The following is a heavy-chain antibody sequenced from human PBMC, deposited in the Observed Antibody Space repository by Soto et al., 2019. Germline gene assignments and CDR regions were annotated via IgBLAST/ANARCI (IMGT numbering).Heavy chain of an antibody. J-gene: IGHJ6*02. V-gene: IGHV3-33*01. D-gene: IGHD2-2*01. CDR3: ARGQGNIVVVPAAYYYYYGMDV. CDR1: GFTFSSYG. CDR2: IWYDGSNK. Sequence: PGGSLRLSCAASGFTFSSYGMHWVRQAPGKGLEWVAVIWYDGSNKYYADSVKGRFTISRDNSKNTLYLQMNSLRAEDTAVYYCARGQGNIVVVPAAYYYYYGMDVWGQGTTVTVSS.